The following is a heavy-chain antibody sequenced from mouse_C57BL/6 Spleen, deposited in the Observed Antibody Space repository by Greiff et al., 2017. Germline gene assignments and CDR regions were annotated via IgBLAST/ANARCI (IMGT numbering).Heavy chain of an antibody. CDR1: GFSLSTSGMG. D-gene: IGHD1-1*01. CDR3: SRRLNFHYYGSIDYAMDY. Sequence: QVTLKESGPGILQSSQTLSLTCSFSGFSLSTSGMGVSWIRHPPGTGLEWLAHISWGDVKRNDQSLKSPPTISKDTSRNQLFLKITRVNTADTAAYSCSRRLNFHYYGSIDYAMDYWGQGTSVTVSS. V-gene: IGHV8-12*01. CDR2: ISWGDVK. J-gene: IGHJ4*01.